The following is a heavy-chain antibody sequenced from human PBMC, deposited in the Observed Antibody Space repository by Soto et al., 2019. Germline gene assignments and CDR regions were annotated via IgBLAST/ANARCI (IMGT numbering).Heavy chain of an antibody. CDR1: GYSSTNYW. J-gene: IGHJ6*02. CDR3: ARHDGGGTTSSYYGMDV. D-gene: IGHD1-1*01. CDR2: IDPSDSFA. V-gene: IGHV5-10-1*01. Sequence: GESLKISCRGSGYSSTNYWITWVRQMPGKGLEWMGRIDPSDSFATYSPSFQGHVTISADTSTTTAYLQWSSLKASDTAMYFCARHDGGGTTSSYYGMDVWGQGTSVTVSS.